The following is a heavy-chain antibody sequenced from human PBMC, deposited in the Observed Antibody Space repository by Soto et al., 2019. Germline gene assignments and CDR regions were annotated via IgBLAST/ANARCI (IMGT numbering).Heavy chain of an antibody. Sequence: GGSLRLSCAASEFTFSTYPMHWVRQAPGKGLEWVAVISHDEGNKYYGDSMKGRFTISRDNSKNTLYLQMNSLRGDDTAVYYCARGPCDFCGGYPEIHFFDSWGPGTLVTVSS. J-gene: IGHJ4*02. CDR3: ARGPCDFCGGYPEIHFFDS. CDR2: ISHDEGNK. CDR1: EFTFSTYP. D-gene: IGHD3-3*01. V-gene: IGHV3-30-3*01.